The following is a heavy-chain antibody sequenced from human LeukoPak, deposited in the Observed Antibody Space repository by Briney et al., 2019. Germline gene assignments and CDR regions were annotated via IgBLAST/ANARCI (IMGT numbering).Heavy chain of an antibody. CDR3: AKMQDIVVVPAAMASQGFDY. D-gene: IGHD2-2*01. V-gene: IGHV3-23*01. Sequence: PGGSLRLSCAASGFTFSSYVMTWVRQAPGKGLEWASVISGSGGSTYYADSVKGRFTISRDNSKNTLYLQMNSLRAEDTAVYYCAKMQDIVVVPAAMASQGFDYWGQGTLVTVSS. CDR1: GFTFSSYV. J-gene: IGHJ4*02. CDR2: ISGSGGST.